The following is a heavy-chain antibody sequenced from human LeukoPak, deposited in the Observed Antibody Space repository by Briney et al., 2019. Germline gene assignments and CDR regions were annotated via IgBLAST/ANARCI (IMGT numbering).Heavy chain of an antibody. D-gene: IGHD2-15*01. CDR1: GYTFTSYG. CDR3: ARDRCSGGSCYFRRSYYFDY. V-gene: IGHV1-18*01. J-gene: IGHJ4*02. CDR2: ISAYNGNT. Sequence: ASVKVSCKASGYTFTSYGISWVRQAPGQGLEWMGWISAYNGNTNYAQKLQGRVTMTTGTSTSTAYMELRSLRSDDTAVYYCARDRCSGGSCYFRRSYYFDYWGQGTLVTVSS.